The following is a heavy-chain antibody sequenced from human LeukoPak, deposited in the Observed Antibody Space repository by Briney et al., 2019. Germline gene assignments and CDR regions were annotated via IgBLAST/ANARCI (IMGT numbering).Heavy chain of an antibody. J-gene: IGHJ3*02. CDR1: GFTFSSYS. V-gene: IGHV3-21*01. Sequence: SGGSLRLSCAASGFTFSSYSMNWVRQAPGKGLEWVSSISSSSSYIYYADSVKGRFTISRDNAKNSLYLQMNSLRAEDTAVYYCASSGYNWNDGGAFDIWGQGTMVTVSS. CDR2: ISSSSSYI. CDR3: ASSGYNWNDGGAFDI. D-gene: IGHD1-1*01.